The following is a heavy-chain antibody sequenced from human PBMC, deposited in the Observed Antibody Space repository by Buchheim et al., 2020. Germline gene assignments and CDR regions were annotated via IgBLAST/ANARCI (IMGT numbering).Heavy chain of an antibody. J-gene: IGHJ3*02. V-gene: IGHV1-46*03. D-gene: IGHD4-17*01. CDR3: ATEGGDYGDSQDAFDI. CDR2: INTSGGST. CDR1: GYTFTSYY. Sequence: QVQLVQSGAEVKKPGASVKVSCKASGYTFTSYYMHWVRQAPGQGLEWMGIINTSGGSTSYAQKFQGRVTMTRDTSTSTVYMKLSSLRSEDTAVYYCATEGGDYGDSQDAFDIWGQGT.